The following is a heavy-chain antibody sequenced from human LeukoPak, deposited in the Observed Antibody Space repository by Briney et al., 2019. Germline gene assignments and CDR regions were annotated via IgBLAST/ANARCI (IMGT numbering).Heavy chain of an antibody. D-gene: IGHD7-27*01. CDR3: AKVSVLGPRDWYFDL. V-gene: IGHV1-69*05. CDR1: GGTFSSYA. Sequence: ASVKVSCKASGGTFSSYAISRVRQAPGQGLEWMGGIIPIFGTANYAQKFQGRVTITTDESTSTAYMELSSLRSEDTAVYYCAKVSVLGPRDWYFDLWGRGTLVTVSS. J-gene: IGHJ2*01. CDR2: IIPIFGTA.